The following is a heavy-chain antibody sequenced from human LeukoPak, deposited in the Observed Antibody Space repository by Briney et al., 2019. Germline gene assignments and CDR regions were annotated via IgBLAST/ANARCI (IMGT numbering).Heavy chain of an antibody. CDR2: ISSNGGST. J-gene: IGHJ6*02. Sequence: PGGSPRLSCAASGFTFSSYAMHWVRQAPGKGLEYVSAISSNGGSTYYANSVKGRFTISRDNSKNTLYLQMGSLRAEDMAVYYCARESAVAGYDNYYYYGMDVWGQGTTVTVSS. CDR3: ARESAVAGYDNYYYYGMDV. D-gene: IGHD6-19*01. CDR1: GFTFSSYA. V-gene: IGHV3-64*01.